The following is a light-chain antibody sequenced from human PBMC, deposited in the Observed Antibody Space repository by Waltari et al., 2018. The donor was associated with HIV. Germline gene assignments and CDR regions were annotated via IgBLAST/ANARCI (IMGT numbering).Light chain of an antibody. Sequence: QSALTQPASVSGSPGQSITISCTGSSSDVASYSSVSCYQQHPGKAPKLMIYEVSNRPAGVSHRFSGSKSGNTASLTISGLQPEDEADYYCNSYTSISTWVFGGGTKLTVL. CDR2: EVS. CDR3: NSYTSISTWV. CDR1: SSDVASYSS. J-gene: IGLJ3*02. V-gene: IGLV2-14*01.